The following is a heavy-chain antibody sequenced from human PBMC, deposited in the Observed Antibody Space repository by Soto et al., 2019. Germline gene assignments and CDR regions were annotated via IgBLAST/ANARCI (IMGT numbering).Heavy chain of an antibody. Sequence: LPCAISGDSVSSNSAAWNWIRQSPSRGLEWLGRTYYRSKWYNDYAVSVKSRITINPDTSKNQFSLQLNSVTPEDTAVYYCARSRETYYYGSGSYDYYYYYGMDVWGQGTTVTVSS. V-gene: IGHV6-1*01. J-gene: IGHJ6*02. D-gene: IGHD3-10*01. CDR3: ARSRETYYYGSGSYDYYYYYGMDV. CDR1: GDSVSSNSAA. CDR2: TYYRSKWYN.